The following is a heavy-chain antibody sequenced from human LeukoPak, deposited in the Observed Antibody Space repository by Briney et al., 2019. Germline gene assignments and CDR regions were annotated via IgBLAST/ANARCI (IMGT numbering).Heavy chain of an antibody. CDR1: GFTLSSYA. CDR3: AKVNYYQPFF. CDR2: IDVTTGGS. D-gene: IGHD2-2*01. J-gene: IGHJ4*02. Sequence: GGSLRLPCAASGFTLSSYAMSWVRQAPGKGLEWVSTIDVTTGGSYYADSVKGRFTISRDTFQNTLYLQLNSLRVDDTAVYYCAKVNYYQPFFWGQGNLVTVSS. V-gene: IGHV3-23*01.